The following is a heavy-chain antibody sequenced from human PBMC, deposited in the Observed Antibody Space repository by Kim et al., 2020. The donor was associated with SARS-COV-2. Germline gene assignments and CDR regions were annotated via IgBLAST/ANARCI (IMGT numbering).Heavy chain of an antibody. CDR1: GDRVSSSSAA. V-gene: IGHV6-1*01. D-gene: IGHD2-21*02. CDR3: AREDYGGDSRGFDY. J-gene: IGHJ4*02. Sequence: SQTLSLTCAISGDRVSSSSAAWNWVRQSPLRGLEWLGRTFYRSKWYNESALSVKSRITINPDTSKNQFSLQLNSVTPEDTTVYYCAREDYGGDSRGFDYWGQGTLVTVSS. CDR2: TFYRSKWYN.